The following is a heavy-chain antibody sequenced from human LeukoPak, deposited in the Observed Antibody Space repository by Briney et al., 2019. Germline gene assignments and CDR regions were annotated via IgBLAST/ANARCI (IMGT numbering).Heavy chain of an antibody. V-gene: IGHV3-30*02. CDR2: IRSDGSVK. Sequence: PGGSLRPSCAASGFIFSHYGMYWVRQAPGKGLEWVTFIRSDGSVKYYADSVKGRFTISRDNSKNMLNLQMNSLRAEDTAVYYCARGGIHTPYYYYYYYMDVWGKGTTVTISS. J-gene: IGHJ6*03. D-gene: IGHD3-16*01. CDR1: GFIFSHYG. CDR3: ARGGIHTPYYYYYYYMDV.